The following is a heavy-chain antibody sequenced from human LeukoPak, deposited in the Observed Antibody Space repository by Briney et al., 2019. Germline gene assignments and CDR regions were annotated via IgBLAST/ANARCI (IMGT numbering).Heavy chain of an antibody. CDR3: ARDRERMATIYYYYYGMDV. Sequence: SETLSLTCTVSGGSISSYYWSWIRQPPGKGLEWIGYIYYSGSTNYNPSLKSRVTISVDTSKNQFSLKLSSVTAADTAVYYCARDRERMATIYYYYYGMDVWGQGTTVTVSS. CDR1: GGSISSYY. D-gene: IGHD1-1*01. V-gene: IGHV4-59*12. J-gene: IGHJ6*02. CDR2: IYYSGST.